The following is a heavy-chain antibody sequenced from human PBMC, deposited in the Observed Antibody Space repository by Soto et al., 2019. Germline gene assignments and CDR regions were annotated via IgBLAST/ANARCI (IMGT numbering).Heavy chain of an antibody. Sequence: QVQLVQSGAEVKKPGSSVKVSCKASGGTFSSYAISWVRQAPGQGIEWMGGIIPIFGTANYAQKFQGRVTITADESTSTAYMELSSLRSQDTAVDYCASDWGYCSSPSCYRGGKHWFDPWGQGTLVTVSS. CDR3: ASDWGYCSSPSCYRGGKHWFDP. J-gene: IGHJ5*02. D-gene: IGHD2-2*02. CDR2: IIPIFGTA. CDR1: GGTFSSYA. V-gene: IGHV1-69*01.